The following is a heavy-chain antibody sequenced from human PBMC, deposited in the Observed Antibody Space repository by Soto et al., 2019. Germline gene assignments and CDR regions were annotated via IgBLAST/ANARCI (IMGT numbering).Heavy chain of an antibody. D-gene: IGHD6-25*01. V-gene: IGHV1-46*01. CDR2: ISPYGGWT. J-gene: IGHJ4*02. CDR1: GYTLADYY. CDR3: AREGAAAAKMFDF. Sequence: QVQLVQSGTEVKEPGASVKVSCKTSGYTLADYYMHWVRQAPGQGLEWMGLISPYGGWTPRAKKFQDRLTVTRDTSAGTVYMELSSMRSADTAVYYCAREGAAAAKMFDFWGLGTLVSVSS.